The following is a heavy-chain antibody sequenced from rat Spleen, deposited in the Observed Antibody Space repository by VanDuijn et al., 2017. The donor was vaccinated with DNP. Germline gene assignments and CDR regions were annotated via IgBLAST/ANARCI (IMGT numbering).Heavy chain of an antibody. Sequence: EVQLVESDGGLVQPGRSLKLSCAASGFTFSDYYMAWVRQAPTKGLEWVATISYDGSSTYYRDSVKGRFTISRDNAKSTLYLQVNSLRSEDTATYYCARHGSYYGYNYVMDAWGQGASVTVSS. CDR1: GFTFSDYY. CDR3: ARHGSYYGYNYVMDA. J-gene: IGHJ4*01. D-gene: IGHD1-7*01. V-gene: IGHV5-29*01. CDR2: ISYDGSST.